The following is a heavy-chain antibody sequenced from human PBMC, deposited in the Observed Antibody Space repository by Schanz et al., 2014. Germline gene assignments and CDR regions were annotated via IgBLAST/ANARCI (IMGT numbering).Heavy chain of an antibody. CDR2: IGYDGSEK. J-gene: IGHJ6*03. Sequence: QVQLVESGGGVVQPGRSLRLSCATSGLNFDYYGMNWVRQAPGKGLEWVANIGYDGSEKYYVDSVKGRFTISRDNSKDTLYLQMSGLTPEDTAVYYCARVDSGYDSHLYYYYYYMDVWGKGTTVTVSS. CDR1: GLNFDYYG. V-gene: IGHV3-33*01. D-gene: IGHD5-12*01. CDR3: ARVDSGYDSHLYYYYYYMDV.